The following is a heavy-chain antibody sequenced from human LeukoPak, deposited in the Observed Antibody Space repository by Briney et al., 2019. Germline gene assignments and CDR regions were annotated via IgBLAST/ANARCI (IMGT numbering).Heavy chain of an antibody. V-gene: IGHV3-30*02. Sequence: PGGSLRLSCAGAGFTFSSFCMHWVRQGPGKGLEWVAFIRSDGSNKYYADSVKGRFTISRDNSKNTLYLQMNSLRAEDTAVYYCAIGGQWYSSSWYFDYWGQGTLVTVSS. CDR1: GFTFSSFC. J-gene: IGHJ4*02. CDR2: IRSDGSNK. CDR3: AIGGQWYSSSWYFDY. D-gene: IGHD6-13*01.